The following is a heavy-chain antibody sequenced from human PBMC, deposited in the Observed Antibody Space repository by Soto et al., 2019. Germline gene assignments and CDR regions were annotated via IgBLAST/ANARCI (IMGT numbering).Heavy chain of an antibody. CDR3: ARDRRAAAAPRAGAFDI. CDR2: IYSGGST. J-gene: IGHJ3*02. Sequence: PGGSLRLSCAASGFTVSSNYMSWVRQAPGKGLEWVSVIYSGGSTYYADPVKGRFTISRDNSKNTLYLQMNSLRAEDTAVYYCARDRRAAAAPRAGAFDIWGQGTMVTVSS. CDR1: GFTVSSNY. D-gene: IGHD6-13*01. V-gene: IGHV3-53*01.